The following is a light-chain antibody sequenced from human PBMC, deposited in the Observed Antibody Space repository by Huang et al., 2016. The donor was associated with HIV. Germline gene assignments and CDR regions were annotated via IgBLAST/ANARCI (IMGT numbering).Light chain of an antibody. CDR2: DAS. CDR3: QPYDYFPYT. J-gene: IGKJ2*01. CDR1: QDISNY. Sequence: DIQMTQSPSSLSASVGDRVTITCQASQDISNYLNWFQQKPGNAPKRLIDDASHLQSVFPSRFSGSGSGTDFSLTISGLQPEDIATYYRQPYDYFPYTFGQGTRLDIK. V-gene: IGKV1-33*01.